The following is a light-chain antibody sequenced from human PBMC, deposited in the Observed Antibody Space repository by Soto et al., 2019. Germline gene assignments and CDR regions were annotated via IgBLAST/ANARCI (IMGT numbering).Light chain of an antibody. CDR3: QQRTNWPSST. J-gene: IGKJ5*01. CDR1: QSVSSY. V-gene: IGKV3-11*01. CDR2: DAS. Sequence: EIVLTQSPATLSLSPGERATLSCRASQSVSSYLAWYHQKPGQAPRLLIHDASNRATGIPARFSGSGSGTDFTLTISSLEPEDFAVYYCQQRTNWPSSTFGQGTRLEIK.